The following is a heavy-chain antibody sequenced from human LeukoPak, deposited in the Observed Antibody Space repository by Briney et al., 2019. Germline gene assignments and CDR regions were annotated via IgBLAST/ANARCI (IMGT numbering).Heavy chain of an antibody. V-gene: IGHV4-39*01. CDR3: AKIEYSSSFL. Sequence: SETLSLTCTVSGGSISSSSYYWGWIRQPPGTGLEWIGSIYYSGSTYYNPSLKSRVTISVDTSKNQFSLNLSSVTAADTAVYYCAKIEYSSSFLWGQGTLVTVSS. J-gene: IGHJ4*02. CDR1: GGSISSSSYY. D-gene: IGHD6-13*01. CDR2: IYYSGST.